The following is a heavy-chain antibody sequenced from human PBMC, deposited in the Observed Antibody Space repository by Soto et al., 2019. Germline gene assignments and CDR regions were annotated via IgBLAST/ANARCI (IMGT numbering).Heavy chain of an antibody. D-gene: IGHD3-10*01. Sequence: HPGGSLRLSCSASGFTFSSYAMHWVRQPPGKGLEYVSAISSNGGSTYYADSVKGRFTISRDNSKNTLYLQMSSLRAEDTAVYYCGRAPPMVRGSSPDYWGQGTLVTVSS. CDR2: ISSNGGST. V-gene: IGHV3-64D*06. J-gene: IGHJ4*02. CDR3: GRAPPMVRGSSPDY. CDR1: GFTFSSYA.